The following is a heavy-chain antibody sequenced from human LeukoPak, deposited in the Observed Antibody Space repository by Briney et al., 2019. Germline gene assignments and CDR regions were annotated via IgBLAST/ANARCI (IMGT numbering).Heavy chain of an antibody. CDR1: GGSISSYY. CDR2: IYYSGST. J-gene: IGHJ3*02. D-gene: IGHD6-13*01. V-gene: IGHV4-59*01. CDR3: ASIAAAASHYAFDI. Sequence: PSETLSLTCTVSGGSISSYYWSWIRQPPGKGLEWIGYIYYSGSTNYNPSLKSRVTISVDTSKNQFSLKLSSVTAADTAVYYCASIAAAASHYAFDIWGQGTMVTVSS.